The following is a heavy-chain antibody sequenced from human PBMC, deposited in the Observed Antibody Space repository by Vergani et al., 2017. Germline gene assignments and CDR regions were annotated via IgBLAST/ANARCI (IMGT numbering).Heavy chain of an antibody. CDR3: AREVTTVVTYDAFDI. CDR2: IWYDGSNK. J-gene: IGHJ3*02. Sequence: QVQLVESGGGVVQPGRSLRLSCAASGCTFSSYGMHWVRQAPGKGLEWVAVIWYDGSNKYYADSVKGRFTISRDNSKNTLYLQMNSLRAEDTAVYYCAREVTTVVTYDAFDIWGQGTMVTVSS. V-gene: IGHV3-33*01. D-gene: IGHD4-23*01. CDR1: GCTFSSYG.